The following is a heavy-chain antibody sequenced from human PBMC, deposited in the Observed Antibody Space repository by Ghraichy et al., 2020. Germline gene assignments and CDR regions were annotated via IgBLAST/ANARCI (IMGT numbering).Heavy chain of an antibody. Sequence: GGSLRLSCAASGFTFDDYAMFWVRQPPGRGLEWVSGINWNSGSIGYVDSVEGRFTISRDNAKNSLYLQMNSLRAEDTALYYCVKGTDIPTGYEYYYGLDVWGQGTTVTVSS. J-gene: IGHJ6*02. V-gene: IGHV3-9*01. CDR3: VKGTDIPTGYEYYYGLDV. D-gene: IGHD5-18*01. CDR2: INWNSGSI. CDR1: GFTFDDYA.